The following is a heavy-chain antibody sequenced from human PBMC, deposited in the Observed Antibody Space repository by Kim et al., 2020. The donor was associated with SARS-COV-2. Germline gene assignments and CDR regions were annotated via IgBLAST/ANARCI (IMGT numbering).Heavy chain of an antibody. V-gene: IGHV1-69*13. Sequence: SVKVSCKASGGTFSSYAISWVRQAPGQGLEWMGGIIPIFGTANYAQKFQGRVTITADESTSTAYMELSSLRSEDTAVYYCARDTSGEGSGSYYKWGQGTLVTVSS. CDR1: GGTFSSYA. J-gene: IGHJ4*02. D-gene: IGHD3-10*01. CDR2: IIPIFGTA. CDR3: ARDTSGEGSGSYYK.